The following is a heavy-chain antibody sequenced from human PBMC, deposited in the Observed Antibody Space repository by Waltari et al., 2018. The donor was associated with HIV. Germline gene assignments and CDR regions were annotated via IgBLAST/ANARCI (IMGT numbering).Heavy chain of an antibody. CDR3: AKVRLVLVITYYFDY. J-gene: IGHJ4*02. V-gene: IGHV3-30*18. CDR2: ISYDGSNK. D-gene: IGHD3-22*01. CDR1: GLTLSIYG. Sequence: QVQLVESGGGVVQPGRSLRCSCAATGLTLSIYGMLWVRQSPGKGLEWVAVISYDGSNKYYADSVKGRFTISRDNSKNTLYLQMNSLRAEDTAVYYCAKVRLVLVITYYFDYWGQGTLVTVSS.